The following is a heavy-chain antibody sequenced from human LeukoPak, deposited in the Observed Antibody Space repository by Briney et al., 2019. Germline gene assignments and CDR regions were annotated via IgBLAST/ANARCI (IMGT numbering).Heavy chain of an antibody. CDR1: GFTFSAYE. J-gene: IGHJ3*02. V-gene: IGHV3-30*02. D-gene: IGHD1-26*01. CDR3: AKKTIVGATVDAFDI. CDR2: IRYDGFNK. Sequence: PGGSLRLSCAASGFTFSAYEMDWVRQAPGKGLEGVASIRYDGFNKYYADSLRGRFTISRDNSKNTLYLQMNSLRAEDTAVYYCAKKTIVGATVDAFDIWGQGTMVIVSS.